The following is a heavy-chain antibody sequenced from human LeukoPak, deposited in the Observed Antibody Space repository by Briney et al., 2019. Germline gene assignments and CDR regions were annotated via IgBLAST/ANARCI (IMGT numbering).Heavy chain of an antibody. CDR1: GFSVTNNH. CDR3: ARGYSGYDPFDY. CDR2: IHTDGTT. D-gene: IGHD5-12*01. Sequence: PGGSLRLSCAVSGFSVTNNHMSWVRQAPGKGLEWVSVIHTDGTTYYADSVQGRFTVSRHNSRNTLYLQMDSLRADGTAVYYCARGYSGYDPFDYWGQGTLVTVSS. V-gene: IGHV3-53*01. J-gene: IGHJ4*02.